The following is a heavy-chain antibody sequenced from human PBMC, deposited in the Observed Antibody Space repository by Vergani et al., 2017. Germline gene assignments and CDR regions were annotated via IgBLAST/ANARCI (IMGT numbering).Heavy chain of an antibody. D-gene: IGHD3-10*01. V-gene: IGHV3-23*01. Sequence: EVQLLESGGGLVQPGGSLRLTCAASEFTFSNYAMNWVRQAPGKGLELVSGIICSGVSAYYTDSVKGRFTISRDNSKNMLFLQMNNLRTEDTAIYYCAKQYFVSGNYLFDYWGQGTLVTVSS. CDR1: EFTFSNYA. CDR2: IICSGVSA. J-gene: IGHJ4*02. CDR3: AKQYFVSGNYLFDY.